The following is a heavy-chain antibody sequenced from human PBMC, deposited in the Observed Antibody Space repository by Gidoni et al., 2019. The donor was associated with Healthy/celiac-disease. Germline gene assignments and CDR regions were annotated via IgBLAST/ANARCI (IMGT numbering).Heavy chain of an antibody. J-gene: IGHJ4*02. CDR3: ARGGRTTVTTSFDY. D-gene: IGHD4-17*01. CDR1: GGSISSYY. CDR2: IYYSGST. V-gene: IGHV4-59*01. Sequence: QVQLQESGPGLVKPSETLSLPCTVSGGSISSYYWSWIRQPPGKGLEWIGYIYYSGSTNYNPSLKSRVTISVDTSKNQFSLKLSSVTAADTAVYYCARGGRTTVTTSFDYWGQGTLVTVSS.